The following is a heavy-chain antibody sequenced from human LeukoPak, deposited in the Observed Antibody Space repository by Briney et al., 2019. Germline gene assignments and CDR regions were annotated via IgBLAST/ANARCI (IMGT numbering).Heavy chain of an antibody. CDR3: FNEGYCCGGSCLFDY. Sequence: GGSLRLSCAASGFTFSSYGMHWVRQAPGKGLEWVAFIRYDGSNKYYADSVKGRFTISRDNSKNTLYLQMNSLRAEDTAVYYCFNEGYCCGGSCLFDYWGQGTLVTVSS. J-gene: IGHJ4*02. D-gene: IGHD2-15*01. CDR2: IRYDGSNK. CDR1: GFTFSSYG. V-gene: IGHV3-30*02.